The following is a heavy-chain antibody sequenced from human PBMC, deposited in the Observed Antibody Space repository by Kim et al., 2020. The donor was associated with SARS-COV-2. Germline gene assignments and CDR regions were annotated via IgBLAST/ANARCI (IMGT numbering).Heavy chain of an antibody. D-gene: IGHD7-27*01. V-gene: IGHV1-46*01. Sequence: YAQDFRGRRTMTRDTSTSTVFMELGSLRSEDSAVYFCAAESPNTLYFDYWGQGALVTVSS. J-gene: IGHJ4*02. CDR3: AAESPNTLYFDY.